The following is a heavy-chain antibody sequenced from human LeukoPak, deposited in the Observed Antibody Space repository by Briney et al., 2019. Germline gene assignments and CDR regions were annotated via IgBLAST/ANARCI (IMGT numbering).Heavy chain of an antibody. V-gene: IGHV3-30*03. Sequence: GGSLRLSCAASGFTFSSYGMHWVRQAPGKGLEWVAVISYDGSDKNYADSVTGRFTISRDNSKNTLYLEMNTLRAEDTAVYYCARDDDYDDHNTFDMWGHGTMVTVSS. D-gene: IGHD4-17*01. J-gene: IGHJ3*02. CDR3: ARDDDYDDHNTFDM. CDR2: ISYDGSDK. CDR1: GFTFSSYG.